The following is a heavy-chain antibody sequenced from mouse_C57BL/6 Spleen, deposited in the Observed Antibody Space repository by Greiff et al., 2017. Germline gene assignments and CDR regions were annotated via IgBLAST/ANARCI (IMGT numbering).Heavy chain of an antibody. CDR2: IDPANGNT. Sequence: VQLKESVAALVRPGASVKLSCTASGFNIKNSYMHWVKQRPAQGLEWIGRIDPANGNTKYAPKFQGQATITAATSSNTAYLQLSSLTSEDTAIYYCAINCNVISYGPSYYAMDYGGQGTSVTVSS. V-gene: IGHV14-3*01. J-gene: IGHJ4*01. D-gene: IGHD1-1*01. CDR3: AINCNVISYGPSYYAMDY. CDR1: GFNIKNSY.